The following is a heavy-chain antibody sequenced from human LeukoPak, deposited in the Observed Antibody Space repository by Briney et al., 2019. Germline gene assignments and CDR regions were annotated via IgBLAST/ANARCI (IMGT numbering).Heavy chain of an antibody. V-gene: IGHV3-30*01. Sequence: GGSLRLSCAASGFTFSSYAMHWVRQAPGKGLEWVAVISYAGNNQYFADSVRGRFTISRDNSNNTLYLQMHSLSAEDTALYYCARVSYSSNWYYFDYWGQGTLVTVSS. CDR3: ARVSYSSNWYYFDY. CDR1: GFTFSSYA. J-gene: IGHJ4*02. D-gene: IGHD6-13*01. CDR2: ISYAGNNQ.